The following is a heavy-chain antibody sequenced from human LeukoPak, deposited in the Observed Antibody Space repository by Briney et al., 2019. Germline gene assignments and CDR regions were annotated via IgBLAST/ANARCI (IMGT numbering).Heavy chain of an antibody. D-gene: IGHD5-18*01. Sequence: ASVKVSCKASGYTFTSYGISWVRQAPGQGLEWMGWISVYNGNTNYAQKLQGRVTMTTDIPTSTAYMELRSLRSDDTAVYYCAAVPGQTAPDYWGQGTLVTVSS. V-gene: IGHV1-18*01. CDR1: GYTFTSYG. CDR2: ISVYNGNT. J-gene: IGHJ4*02. CDR3: AAVPGQTAPDY.